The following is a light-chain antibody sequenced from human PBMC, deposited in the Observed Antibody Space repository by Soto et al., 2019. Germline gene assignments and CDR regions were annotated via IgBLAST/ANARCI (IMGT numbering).Light chain of an antibody. CDR2: DVN. CDR3: SSYAGTNALLR. J-gene: IGLJ2*01. CDR1: SSDIGGYNY. Sequence: QSALTQPASVSGSPGQSITISCTGTSSDIGGYNYVSWFQQHPGKAPKLIIYDVNNRPSGVSNRFSGSKSGTTASLAISGLQAEDEAEYFCSSYAGTNALLRFGGGTKLTVL. V-gene: IGLV2-14*01.